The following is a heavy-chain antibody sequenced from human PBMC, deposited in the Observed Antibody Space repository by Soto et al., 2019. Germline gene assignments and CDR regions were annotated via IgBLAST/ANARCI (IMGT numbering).Heavy chain of an antibody. V-gene: IGHV3-30-3*01. D-gene: IGHD6-6*01. CDR2: ISYDGSNN. Sequence: QVPLVESGGGVVQPGRSLRLSCAASGFTFSSYAMHWVRQAPGKGLEWVAVISYDGSNNYYADSVKGRFTISRDNSKNTLYLQMNSLRAEDTAVYYCARARKQLVLIDYWGQGTLVTVSS. CDR3: ARARKQLVLIDY. J-gene: IGHJ4*02. CDR1: GFTFSSYA.